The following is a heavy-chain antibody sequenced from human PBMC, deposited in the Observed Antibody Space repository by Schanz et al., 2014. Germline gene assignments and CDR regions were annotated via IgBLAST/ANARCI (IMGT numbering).Heavy chain of an antibody. D-gene: IGHD5-12*01. CDR2: MYINSGST. V-gene: IGHV3-23*04. CDR3: ARDGGRDGYNLAFDV. J-gene: IGHJ3*01. CDR1: GFTFSNYA. Sequence: EVHLVESGGGLVQPGGSLRLSCAASGFTFSNYAMSWVRQAPGKGLEWISSMYINSGSTQYADSVKGRFIISRDSSKNTLFLQMNSLRAEDTAVYFCARDGGRDGYNLAFDVWGQGTLVTVSS.